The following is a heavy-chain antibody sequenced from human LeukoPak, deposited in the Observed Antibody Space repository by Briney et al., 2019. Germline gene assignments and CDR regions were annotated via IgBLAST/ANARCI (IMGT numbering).Heavy chain of an antibody. CDR3: ARDFRDPGEMATLPADY. CDR1: GFTLSSYA. J-gene: IGHJ4*02. Sequence: GGSLRLSCAASGFTLSSYAMHWVRQAPGKGLEWVAVISYDGSNKYYADSVKGRFTISRDNSKNTLYLQMNSLRAEDTAVYYCARDFRDPGEMATLPADYWGQGTLVTVSS. D-gene: IGHD5-24*01. CDR2: ISYDGSNK. V-gene: IGHV3-30-3*01.